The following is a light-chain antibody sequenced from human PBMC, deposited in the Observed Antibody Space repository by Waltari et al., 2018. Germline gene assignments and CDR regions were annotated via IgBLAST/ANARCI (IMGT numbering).Light chain of an antibody. CDR1: SSIFGNNS. J-gene: IGLJ7*01. V-gene: IGLV1-51*02. CDR2: ENS. CDR3: GTWDSSLSGAV. Sequence: QSVLTQPPSVSAAPGQRVPISRSGGSSIFGNNSVSWYRQFPGTAPKLLIYENSERPSGIPGRFSGSKSGTSAILDITGLQAGDEADYYCGTWDSSLSGAVFGGGTHLTVL.